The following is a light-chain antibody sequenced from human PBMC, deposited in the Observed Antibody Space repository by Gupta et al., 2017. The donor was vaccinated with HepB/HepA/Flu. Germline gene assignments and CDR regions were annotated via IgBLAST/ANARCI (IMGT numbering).Light chain of an antibody. CDR1: QSVRSK. V-gene: IGKV3-15*01. CDR3: QQDNEWPLT. Sequence: EVVMTQSPATLSLSPGERVTLSCRASQSVRSKLAWYQQKPGQAPSLLIYDASTRATGLPARFSGSGSGTEFTLTISSRHPEDFAVYYCQQDNEWPLTFGGGTKVEIK. J-gene: IGKJ4*01. CDR2: DAS.